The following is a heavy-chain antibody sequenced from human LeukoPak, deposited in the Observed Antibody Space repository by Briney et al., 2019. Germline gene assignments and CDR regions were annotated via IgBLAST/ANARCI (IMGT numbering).Heavy chain of an antibody. J-gene: IGHJ4*02. CDR1: GGSIGSNY. V-gene: IGHV4-59*08. CDR2: IYYTGAT. Sequence: PSETLSLTCTVSGGSIGSNYWTWIRQPPGKGLEYIGYIYYTGATNYNPSLKSRVTISVDTSKNQFSLRLSSVTAADTAVYFCAKHGNSGWVIDYWGPGTLVTVSS. CDR3: AKHGNSGWVIDY. D-gene: IGHD6-19*01.